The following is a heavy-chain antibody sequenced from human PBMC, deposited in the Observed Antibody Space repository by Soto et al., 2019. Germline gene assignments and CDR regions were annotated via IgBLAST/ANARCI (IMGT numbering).Heavy chain of an antibody. CDR1: RLTFSNHY. CDR3: GRSPGGVAPCDY. J-gene: IGHJ4*02. CDR2: ITNRATSYIT. Sequence: AGSMRLASAASRLTFSNHYMDLVRQTPGKGPEWIGRITNRATSYITEYAASVKGRFTISRDDSKNSVFLQMSSLKTEDTAIYYCGRSPGGVAPCDYWGQGTLVTVFS. D-gene: IGHD3-16*01. V-gene: IGHV3-72*01.